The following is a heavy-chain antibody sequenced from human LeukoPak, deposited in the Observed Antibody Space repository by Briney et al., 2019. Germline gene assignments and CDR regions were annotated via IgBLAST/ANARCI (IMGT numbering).Heavy chain of an antibody. CDR3: ARTYYDILTGYNPYFDY. CDR1: GFTFSSYW. Sequence: GGSLRLSCAASGFTFSSYWMSWVRQAPGKGLEWVANIKQDGSEKYYVDSVKGRFTISRDNAKNFLYLQMNSLRAEDTAVHYCARTYYDILTGYNPYFDYWGQGILVTVSS. V-gene: IGHV3-7*01. J-gene: IGHJ4*02. D-gene: IGHD3-9*01. CDR2: IKQDGSEK.